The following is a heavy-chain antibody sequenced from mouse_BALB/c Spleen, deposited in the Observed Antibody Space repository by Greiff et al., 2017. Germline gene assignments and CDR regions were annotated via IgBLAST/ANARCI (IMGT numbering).Heavy chain of an antibody. D-gene: IGHD1-2*01. J-gene: IGHJ3*01. Sequence: VQLVESGPGLVAPSQSLSITCTVSGFSLTSYDISWIRQPPGKGLEWLGVIWTGGGTNYNSAFMSRLSISKDNSKSQVFLKMNSLQTDDTAIYYCVRDHYYGYGFAYWGQGTLVTVSA. CDR1: GFSLTSYD. CDR2: IWTGGGT. V-gene: IGHV2-9-2*01. CDR3: VRDHYYGYGFAY.